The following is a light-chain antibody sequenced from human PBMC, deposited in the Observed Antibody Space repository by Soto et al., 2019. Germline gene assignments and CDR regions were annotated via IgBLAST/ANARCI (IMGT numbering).Light chain of an antibody. CDR2: AAT. CDR1: QTLKNY. V-gene: IGKV1-39*01. Sequence: IPMTPSPSSLSACVGDTFTITCRAGQTLKNYLNWYQHKPEKVPKLLIYAATSLQSGVPSRFAASASGTDFTLTIISLQPEDFGTYYCQQSYTSLQTVGQGTNVDSK. CDR3: QQSYTSLQT. J-gene: IGKJ2*01.